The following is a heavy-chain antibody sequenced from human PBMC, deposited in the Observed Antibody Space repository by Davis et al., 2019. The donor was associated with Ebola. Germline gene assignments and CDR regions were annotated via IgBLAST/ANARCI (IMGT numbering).Heavy chain of an antibody. D-gene: IGHD1-26*01. Sequence: GESLKISCAASGFTFSSYGMHWVRQAPGKGLEWVSSISSSSSYIYYADSVKGRFTISRDNAKNSLYLQMNSLRAEDTAVYYCARGIGWERPYYFDYWGQGTLVTVSS. CDR1: GFTFSSYG. V-gene: IGHV3-21*01. J-gene: IGHJ4*02. CDR2: ISSSSSYI. CDR3: ARGIGWERPYYFDY.